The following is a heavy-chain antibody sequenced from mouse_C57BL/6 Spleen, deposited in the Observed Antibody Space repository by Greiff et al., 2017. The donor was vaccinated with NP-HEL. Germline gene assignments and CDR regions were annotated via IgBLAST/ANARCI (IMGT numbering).Heavy chain of an antibody. D-gene: IGHD1-1*01. CDR2: INYDGSST. CDR1: GFTFSDYY. Sequence: EVMLVESEGGLVQPGSSMKLSCTASGFTFSDYYMAWVRQVPEKGLEWVANINYDGSSTYYLDSLKSRFIISRDNAKNILYLQMSSLKSEDTATYYCARDNYGSRGDYAMDYWGQGTSVTVSS. V-gene: IGHV5-16*01. J-gene: IGHJ4*01. CDR3: ARDNYGSRGDYAMDY.